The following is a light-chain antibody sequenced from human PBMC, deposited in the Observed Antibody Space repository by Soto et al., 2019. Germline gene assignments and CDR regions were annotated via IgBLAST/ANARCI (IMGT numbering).Light chain of an antibody. V-gene: IGLV4-69*01. CDR3: QTWGTGLLV. J-gene: IGLJ3*02. CDR1: SGHSSYA. Sequence: QPVLTQSPSASASLGASVKLTCTLSSGHSSYAIAWHQQQPEKGPQYLMKLNSDGSHSKGDGIPDRFSGSSSGAERYLTISSLQSEDEADYYCQTWGTGLLVFGGGTKVTVL. CDR2: LNSDGSH.